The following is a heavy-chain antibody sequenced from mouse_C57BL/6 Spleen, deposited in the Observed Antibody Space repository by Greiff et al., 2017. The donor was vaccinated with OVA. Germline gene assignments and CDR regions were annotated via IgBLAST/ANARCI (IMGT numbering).Heavy chain of an antibody. CDR2: IDPSDSEP. J-gene: IGHJ4*01. Sequence: QVQLKQPGAELVRPGSSVKLSCKASGYTFTSYWMHWVKQRPIQGLEWIGNIDPSDSEPHYNQKFKDKATLTVDKSSSTAYMQLSSLTSEDSAVCYCARGGAMDYWGQGTSVTVSS. V-gene: IGHV1-52*01. CDR3: ARGGAMDY. CDR1: GYTFTSYW.